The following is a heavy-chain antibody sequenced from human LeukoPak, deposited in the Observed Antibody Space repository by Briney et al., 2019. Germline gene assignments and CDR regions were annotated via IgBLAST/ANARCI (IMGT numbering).Heavy chain of an antibody. V-gene: IGHV3-7*01. CDR2: IKQDGSEK. D-gene: IGHD2-2*01. CDR1: GFTFSSYW. J-gene: IGHJ4*02. CDR3: AREGDCSSTRCFSYYFDY. Sequence: GGSLRLSCAAPGFTFSSYWMSWVRQAPGKGREWVANIKQDGSEKYYVDSVKGRFTISRYNAKNSLYLQMHSLRAEDKAWYFCAREGDCSSTRCFSYYFDYWGQGTLVTVSS.